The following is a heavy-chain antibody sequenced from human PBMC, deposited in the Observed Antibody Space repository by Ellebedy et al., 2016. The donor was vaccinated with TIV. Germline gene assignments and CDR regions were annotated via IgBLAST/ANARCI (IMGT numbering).Heavy chain of an antibody. Sequence: GESLKISCAASGFSFDSYGMHWVRQAPGKGLEWVAVIWHDGSNKHYADSVKGLFTISRDNSKSMLYLQMNSLRPEDTAVYYCVREYNFKSGGPGNYWGQGTLVTVSS. D-gene: IGHD1-20*01. CDR3: VREYNFKSGGPGNY. CDR2: IWHDGSNK. CDR1: GFSFDSYG. V-gene: IGHV3-33*01. J-gene: IGHJ4*02.